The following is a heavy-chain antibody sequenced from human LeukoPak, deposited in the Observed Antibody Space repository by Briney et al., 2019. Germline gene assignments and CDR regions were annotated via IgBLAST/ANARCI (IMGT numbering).Heavy chain of an antibody. J-gene: IGHJ6*02. CDR2: IIPILGIA. D-gene: IGHD5-12*01. CDR3: ASLEWLRGHYYGMDV. V-gene: IGHV1-69*04. Sequence: SVKVSCKASGGTFSSYAISWVRQAPGQGLEWMGRIIPILGIANYAQKFQGRVTITADKSTSTAYMELSSLRSEDTAVYYCASLEWLRGHYYGMDVWGQGTTVNVSS. CDR1: GGTFSSYA.